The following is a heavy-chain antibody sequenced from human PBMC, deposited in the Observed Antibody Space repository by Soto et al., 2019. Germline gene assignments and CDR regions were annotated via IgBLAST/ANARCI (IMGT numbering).Heavy chain of an antibody. Sequence: SLSLTCNLSGPSVSTGTYYWGWIRQPPGKGLEWIGYIYYSGSTNYNPSLKSRVTISVDTSKNQFSLKLSSVTAADTAVYYCAGQGSAIDYWGQGTLVTVSS. J-gene: IGHJ4*02. CDR3: AGQGSAIDY. V-gene: IGHV4-61*01. CDR2: IYYSGST. CDR1: GPSVSTGTYY.